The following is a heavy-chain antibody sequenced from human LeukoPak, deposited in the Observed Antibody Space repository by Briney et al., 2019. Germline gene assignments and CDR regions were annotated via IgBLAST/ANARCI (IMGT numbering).Heavy chain of an antibody. V-gene: IGHV4-39*07. J-gene: IGHJ4*02. CDR3: AREKLGGPYDSGWYKDY. D-gene: IGHD6-19*01. CDR2: VFYSGST. Sequence: KPSETLSLTCTVSGGSISSSSYYWGWIRQPPGKGLEWIGSVFYSGSTFYNPSLKSRVTISVDTSKNQFSLKLTPVTAADTAVYYCAREKLGGPYDSGWYKDYWGQGTLVTVSS. CDR1: GGSISSSSYY.